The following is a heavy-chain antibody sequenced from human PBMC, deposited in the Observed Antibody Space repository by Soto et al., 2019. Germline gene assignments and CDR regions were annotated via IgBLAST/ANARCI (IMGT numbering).Heavy chain of an antibody. CDR1: ADSISSYY. CDR2: IYYSGST. J-gene: IGHJ3*02. V-gene: IGHV4-59*13. D-gene: IGHD2-15*01. Sequence: SETLSLTCSVSADSISSYYWSWIRQPPGKGLEWIGYIYYSGSTNYNPSLKSRATISVDTSKNQFSLKLSSVTAADTAMYYCARLYCSGGTCDAFDIWGQGTMVTVSS. CDR3: ARLYCSGGTCDAFDI.